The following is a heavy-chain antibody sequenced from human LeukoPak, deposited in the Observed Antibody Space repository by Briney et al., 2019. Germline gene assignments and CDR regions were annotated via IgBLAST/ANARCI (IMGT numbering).Heavy chain of an antibody. V-gene: IGHV4-59*11. CDR1: GGSISSHY. CDR3: ARGSTGTTNDY. CDR2: IYYSGST. Sequence: PSETLSLTCTVSGGSISSHYWSWIRQPPGKGLEWIGYIYYSGSTNYNPSLKSRVTISVDTSKNQFSLKLSSVTAADTAVYYCARGSTGTTNDYWSQGTLVTVSS. J-gene: IGHJ4*02. D-gene: IGHD1-7*01.